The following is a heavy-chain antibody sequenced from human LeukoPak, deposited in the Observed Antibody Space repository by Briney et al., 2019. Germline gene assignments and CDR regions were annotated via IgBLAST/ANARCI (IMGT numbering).Heavy chain of an antibody. D-gene: IGHD3-22*01. J-gene: IGHJ4*02. CDR2: INHNGNVN. V-gene: IGHV3-7*01. CDR1: GFTFSSYW. CDR3: ARDFFHSSESRPFDY. Sequence: GGSLRLSCAASGFTFSSYWMNWARQAPGKGLEWVASINHNGNVNYYVDSVKGRFTISRDNAKNLLYLQMDSLRVEDTAVYYCARDFFHSSESRPFDYWGQGTLVTVSS.